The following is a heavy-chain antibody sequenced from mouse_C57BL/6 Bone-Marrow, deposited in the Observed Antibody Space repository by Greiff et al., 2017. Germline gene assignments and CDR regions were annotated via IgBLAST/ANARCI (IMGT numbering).Heavy chain of an antibody. Sequence: QVQLQQPGAELVRPGTSVKVSCKASGYAFTNYLIEWVKQRPGQGLEWIGVINPGSGGTNYNEKFKGKATLTADKSSSTAYMQLSSLTSEDSAVYFCARLDGYPWYFDVWGTGTTVTVSS. CDR2: INPGSGGT. J-gene: IGHJ1*03. V-gene: IGHV1-54*01. D-gene: IGHD2-3*01. CDR1: GYAFTNYL. CDR3: ARLDGYPWYFDV.